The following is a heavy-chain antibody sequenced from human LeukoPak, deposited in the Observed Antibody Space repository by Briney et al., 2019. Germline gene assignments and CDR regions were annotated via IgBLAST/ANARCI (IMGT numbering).Heavy chain of an antibody. CDR3: ARDPRRDYYDSSGYGDAFDI. CDR2: IWYDGSNK. Sequence: GRSLRLSCAASGFTFSSYGMHWVRQAPGKGLEWVAVIWYDGSNKYYADSVKGRFTISRDNSKNTLYLQMNSLRAEDTAVYYCARDPRRDYYDSSGYGDAFDIWGQGTMVTVSS. D-gene: IGHD3-22*01. J-gene: IGHJ3*02. CDR1: GFTFSSYG. V-gene: IGHV3-33*01.